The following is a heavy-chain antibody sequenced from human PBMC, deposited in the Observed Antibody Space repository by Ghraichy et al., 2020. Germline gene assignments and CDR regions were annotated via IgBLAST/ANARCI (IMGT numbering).Heavy chain of an antibody. Sequence: SETLSLTCTVSGGSISSYYWSWIRQPPGKGLEWIGYIYYSGSTNYNPSLKSRVTISVDTSKNQFSLKLSSVTAADTAVYYCARDRNFDYYYGMDVWGQGTTVTVSS. CDR2: IYYSGST. CDR1: GGSISSYY. V-gene: IGHV4-59*01. D-gene: IGHD3-9*01. J-gene: IGHJ6*02. CDR3: ARDRNFDYYYGMDV.